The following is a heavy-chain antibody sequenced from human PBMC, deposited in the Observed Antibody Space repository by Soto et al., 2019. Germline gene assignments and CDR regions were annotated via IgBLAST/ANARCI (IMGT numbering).Heavy chain of an antibody. V-gene: IGHV3-30-3*01. CDR2: ISYDGSNK. CDR3: ARDQGPRAAAGTSNY. CDR1: GFTFSSYA. Sequence: GGSLRLSCAASGFTFSSYAMHWVRQAPGKGLEWVAVISYDGSNKYYADSVKGRFTISRDNSKNTLYLQMNSLRAEDTAVYYCARDQGPRAAAGTSNYWGQGTLVTVSS. D-gene: IGHD6-13*01. J-gene: IGHJ4*02.